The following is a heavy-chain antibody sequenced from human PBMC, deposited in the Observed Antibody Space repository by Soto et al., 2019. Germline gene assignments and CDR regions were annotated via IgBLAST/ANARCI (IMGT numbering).Heavy chain of an antibody. CDR3: AREEGAVTTCCYYYYYGLDV. Sequence: PSETLSVTCTVSGGSISSGDYYWSWIRQHPGEGLEWIGDIYYSGSTCYDPSLKSRVTISGDKPKKHFSLKLTSVTAADTAVYYCAREEGAVTTCCYYYYYGLDVWGQGTTVTAP. J-gene: IGHJ6*02. CDR1: GGSISSGDYY. CDR2: IYYSGST. V-gene: IGHV4-31*02. D-gene: IGHD4-17*01.